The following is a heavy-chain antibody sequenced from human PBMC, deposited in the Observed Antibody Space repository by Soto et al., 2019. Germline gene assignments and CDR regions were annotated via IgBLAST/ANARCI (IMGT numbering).Heavy chain of an antibody. D-gene: IGHD3-22*01. V-gene: IGHV3-64*01. Sequence: EVQLVESGGGLVQPGGSLRLSCVTSGFTFSDYAMHWVRQAPGKGLEYVSGISSNGGGTYYANSVKGRFTISRDNSNNTLYLQLGILRGEDMAVSYCARITNAYDTSAYDSEYWGQGTLVSVSS. CDR3: ARITNAYDTSAYDSEY. CDR1: GFTFSDYA. CDR2: ISSNGGGT. J-gene: IGHJ4*02.